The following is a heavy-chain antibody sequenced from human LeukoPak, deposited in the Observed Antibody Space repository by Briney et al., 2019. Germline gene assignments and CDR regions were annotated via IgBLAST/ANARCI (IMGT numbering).Heavy chain of an antibody. CDR2: ITSAGDT. CDR3: AREDLKLPHNWFDP. J-gene: IGHJ5*02. Sequence: SETLSLTCTVSGGSISPYFWSWIRQPAGKGLEWIGRITSAGDTVYNPSLRGRVTMSLDTSRNQFSLILNSVTASDTALYYCAREDLKLPHNWFDPWGQGTLVTVSS. CDR1: GGSISPYF. V-gene: IGHV4-4*07.